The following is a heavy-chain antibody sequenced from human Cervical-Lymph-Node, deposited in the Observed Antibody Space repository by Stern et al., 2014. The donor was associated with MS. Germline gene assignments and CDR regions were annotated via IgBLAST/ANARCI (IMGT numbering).Heavy chain of an antibody. J-gene: IGHJ4*02. CDR1: GDSISSYTHY. V-gene: IGHV4-39*01. Sequence: VQLVESGPGLVKPSETLSLTCAVSGDSISSYTHYWAWIRQPPGKGLEWIGIVYYGGPTSYTPPLKSRVPIPGAISKNLFSLGCNSVTAADTAVYYCAKHACTGAACPFDLWGQGTLVTVSS. CDR3: AKHACTGAACPFDL. CDR2: VYYGGPT. D-gene: IGHD2-8*02.